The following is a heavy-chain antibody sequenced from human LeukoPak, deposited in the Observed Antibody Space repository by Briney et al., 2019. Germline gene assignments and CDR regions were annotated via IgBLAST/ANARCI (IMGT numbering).Heavy chain of an antibody. CDR1: GFTFSSYS. V-gene: IGHV3-21*01. Sequence: GGSLRLSCAASGFTFSSYSMNWVRQAPGKGLEWVSSISSSSSYIYYADSVKGRFTISRDNAKNSLYLQMNSLRAEDTAVYYCARGSGGAPRGFGVWGQGTMVTVSS. J-gene: IGHJ3*01. CDR3: ARGSGGAPRGFGV. CDR2: ISSSSSYI. D-gene: IGHD2-15*01.